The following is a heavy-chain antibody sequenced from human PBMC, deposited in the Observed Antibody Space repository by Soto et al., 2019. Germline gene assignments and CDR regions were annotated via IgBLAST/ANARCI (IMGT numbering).Heavy chain of an antibody. V-gene: IGHV1-69*06. J-gene: IGHJ5*02. Sequence: QVQLVQSGPEVKKPGSSVKVSCKGSGGFNSYSISWVRQAPGQGPEWMGGIIPIFATQTYAQKFQGRVTITADKSNSTTYMEMSRLTSEDTAVYYCARGVLVIIPAATNWFDPWGQGTLVSVSS. CDR2: IIPIFATQ. CDR3: ARGVLVIIPAATNWFDP. CDR1: GGFNSYS. D-gene: IGHD2-2*01.